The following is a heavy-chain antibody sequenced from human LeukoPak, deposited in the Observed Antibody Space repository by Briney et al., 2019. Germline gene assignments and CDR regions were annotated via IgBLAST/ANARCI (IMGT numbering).Heavy chain of an antibody. CDR3: AKDGGIAVAGTNY. Sequence: PGGSLRLSCAASGFTFSSNYMRWVRQAPGKGLEWVSAISGSGGSTYYADSVKGRFTISRDNSKNTLYLQMNSLRAEDTAVYYCAKDGGIAVAGTNYWDQGTLVTVSS. D-gene: IGHD6-19*01. CDR1: GFTFSSNY. CDR2: ISGSGGST. V-gene: IGHV3-23*01. J-gene: IGHJ4*02.